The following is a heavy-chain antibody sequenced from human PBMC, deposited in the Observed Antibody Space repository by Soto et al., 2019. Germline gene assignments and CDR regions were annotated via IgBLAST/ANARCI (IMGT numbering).Heavy chain of an antibody. CDR1: GFTFSNYG. Sequence: EVQLVESGGGLVQSGGSRRLSCTASGFTFSNYGMNWIRQAPGKGLEWISFISYGSSSTYYADSVKGRFTISRDNAKNSLYLQMNSLRDEDTAVYYCARGKYTDGSDDWGQGAMVTVSS. D-gene: IGHD5-18*01. V-gene: IGHV3-48*02. J-gene: IGHJ4*02. CDR3: ARGKYTDGSDD. CDR2: ISYGSSST.